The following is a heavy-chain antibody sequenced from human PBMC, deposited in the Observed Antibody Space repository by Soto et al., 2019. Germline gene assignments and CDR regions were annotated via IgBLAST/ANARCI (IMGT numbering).Heavy chain of an antibody. CDR3: ARSLTEGYCTITGCYTRPLYGMDV. V-gene: IGHV1-2*02. D-gene: IGHD2-2*02. CDR1: GYTFSGYY. Sequence: ASVKVSCKASGYTFSGYYIHWLRQAPGQGLEWMGWINPNSGGTNYAQKFQGRVTVTRDTPTSTAYMELSRLTSDDTAVYYCARSLTEGYCTITGCYTRPLYGMDVGGQGTTVTVS. J-gene: IGHJ6*02. CDR2: INPNSGGT.